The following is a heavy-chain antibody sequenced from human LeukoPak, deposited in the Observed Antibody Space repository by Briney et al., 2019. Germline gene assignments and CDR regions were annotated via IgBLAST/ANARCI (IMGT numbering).Heavy chain of an antibody. V-gene: IGHV3-49*04. CDR1: GFTFGDHA. D-gene: IGHD5-18*01. Sequence: GRSLRLSCTASGFTFGDHAMSWVRQAPGKGLEWVGFIRSKAYGGTTEYAASVKGRFTISRDDSKSIAYLQMNSLKTEDTAVYYCTSGPIQLWLHNGMDVWGQGTTVTVSS. CDR3: TSGPIQLWLHNGMDV. CDR2: IRSKAYGGTT. J-gene: IGHJ6*02.